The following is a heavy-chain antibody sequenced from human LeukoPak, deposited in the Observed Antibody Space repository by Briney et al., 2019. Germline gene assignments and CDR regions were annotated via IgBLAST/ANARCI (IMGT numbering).Heavy chain of an antibody. D-gene: IGHD3-3*01. J-gene: IGHJ3*02. Sequence: GGSLRLSCAASGFTFSSYSMNWVRQAPGKGLEWVSSISSSSSYIYYADSVKGRFTISRDNAKNSLYLQMNSLRAEDTAVYYCARATIFGVVISPGDAFDIWGQGTMVTVSS. CDR1: GFTFSSYS. CDR2: ISSSSSYI. V-gene: IGHV3-21*01. CDR3: ARATIFGVVISPGDAFDI.